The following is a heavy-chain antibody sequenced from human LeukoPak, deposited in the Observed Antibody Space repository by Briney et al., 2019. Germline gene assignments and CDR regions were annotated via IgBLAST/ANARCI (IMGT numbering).Heavy chain of an antibody. CDR2: ISGSGGST. CDR3: AKGEDDSSGYYYYY. CDR1: GFTFSSYA. D-gene: IGHD3-22*01. V-gene: IGHV3-23*01. J-gene: IGHJ4*02. Sequence: GGSLRLSCAASGFTFSSYAMSWVRQAPGKGLEWVSAISGSGGSTYYADSVKGRFTISRDNSKNTLYLQMNSLRAEDTAVYYCAKGEDDSSGYYYYYWGQGTLVTVSS.